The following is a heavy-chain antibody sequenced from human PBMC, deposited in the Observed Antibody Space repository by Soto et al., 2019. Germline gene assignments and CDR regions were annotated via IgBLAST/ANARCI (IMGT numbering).Heavy chain of an antibody. V-gene: IGHV3-23*01. CDR3: AQPPEGRLMGGDY. D-gene: IGHD1-26*01. CDR1: GFTFSNYA. J-gene: IGHJ4*02. CDR2: VTTNGGST. Sequence: EVQLLESGGGLVQPGGSLRLSCAASGFTFSNYAMSWVRQAPGKGLEWVSVVTTNGGSTHYADSVKGRFAISRDNSKNTPYLQMNSMRGEDTAVYYCAQPPEGRLMGGDYWGQGTLVTVSS.